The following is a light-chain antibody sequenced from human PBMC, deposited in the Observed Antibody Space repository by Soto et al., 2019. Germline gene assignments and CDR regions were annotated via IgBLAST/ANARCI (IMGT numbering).Light chain of an antibody. CDR2: EVT. Sequence: QSALTQPPSASGSPGQSVTISCTGTSSDVGGYNFVSWYQHHPGKAPKLLIYEVTKRPSGVPDRFSASKSGNTASLTVSGLQAQDEADYYCTSYAGYNTPVLFGGGTKLTV. CDR1: SSDVGGYNF. CDR3: TSYAGYNTPVL. J-gene: IGLJ2*01. V-gene: IGLV2-8*01.